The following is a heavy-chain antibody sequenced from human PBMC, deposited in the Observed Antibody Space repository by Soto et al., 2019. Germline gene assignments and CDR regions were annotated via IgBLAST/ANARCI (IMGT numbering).Heavy chain of an antibody. V-gene: IGHV4-39*01. CDR3: ARKEGYCISTSCYYISDY. J-gene: IGHJ4*02. Sequence: SETLSLTCTVSGGSISSSSYYWGWIRQPPGKGLEWIGSICYSGSTYYNPSLKSRVTISVDTSKNQFSLKLSSVTAADTAVYYCARKEGYCISTSCYYISDYWGQGTLVTVS. D-gene: IGHD2-2*01. CDR1: GGSISSSSYY. CDR2: ICYSGST.